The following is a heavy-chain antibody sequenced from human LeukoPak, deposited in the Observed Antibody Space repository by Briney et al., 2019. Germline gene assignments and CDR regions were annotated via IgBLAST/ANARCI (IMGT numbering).Heavy chain of an antibody. CDR1: GFTFSSYS. V-gene: IGHV3-48*01. Sequence: PGGSLRLSCAASGFTFSSYSMNWVRQAPGKGLEWVSYISSGSGSSIYYADSVKGRFSISRDNSKNALYLQMNSLRAEDTAVYYCAKDRYGSSWNDAFDIWGQGTMVTVSS. J-gene: IGHJ3*02. CDR2: ISSGSGSSI. CDR3: AKDRYGSSWNDAFDI. D-gene: IGHD6-13*01.